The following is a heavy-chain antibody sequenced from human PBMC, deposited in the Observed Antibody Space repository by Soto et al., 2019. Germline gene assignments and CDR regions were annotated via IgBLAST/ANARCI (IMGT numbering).Heavy chain of an antibody. V-gene: IGHV3-30-3*01. CDR2: ISYDGSNK. CDR3: ARAVLGSYYYYYGMDV. D-gene: IGHD1-26*01. J-gene: IGHJ6*02. Sequence: QVQLVESGGGVVQPGRSLRLSCAASGFTFSSYGMHWVRQAPGKGLEWVAVISYDGSNKYYADSVKGRFTISRDNSKNTLYLQMNSLRAEDTAVYYCARAVLGSYYYYYGMDVWGQGTTVTVSS. CDR1: GFTFSSYG.